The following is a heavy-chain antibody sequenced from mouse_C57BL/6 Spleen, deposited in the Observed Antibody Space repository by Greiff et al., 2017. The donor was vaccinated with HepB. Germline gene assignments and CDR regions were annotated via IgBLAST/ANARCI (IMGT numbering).Heavy chain of an antibody. CDR2: IDPSDSET. D-gene: IGHD1-1*01. CDR1: GYTFTSYW. Sequence: QVQLQQPGAELVRPGSSVKLSCKASGYTFTSYWMHWVKQRPIQGLEWIGNIDPSDSETHYNQKFKGKATLTVDKSSSTAYMQLSSLTSEDSAVYYCARTLNYGSSLYFDYWGQGTTLTVSS. J-gene: IGHJ2*01. V-gene: IGHV1-52*01. CDR3: ARTLNYGSSLYFDY.